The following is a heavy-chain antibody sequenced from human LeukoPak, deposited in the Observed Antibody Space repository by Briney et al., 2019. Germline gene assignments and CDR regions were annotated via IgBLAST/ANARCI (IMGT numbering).Heavy chain of an antibody. CDR1: GFTFSDHY. J-gene: IGHJ4*02. V-gene: IGHV3-72*01. Sequence: GGSLRLSCAASGFTFSDHYMDWARQAPGKGLEWVGRSTNKLNSYTTEYAASVKGRFTISRDDSKNSLYLQMNSLKTEDTAVYYCARVSRRGWAYFDYWGQGTLVTVSS. CDR3: ARVSRRGWAYFDY. D-gene: IGHD6-19*01. CDR2: STNKLNSYTT.